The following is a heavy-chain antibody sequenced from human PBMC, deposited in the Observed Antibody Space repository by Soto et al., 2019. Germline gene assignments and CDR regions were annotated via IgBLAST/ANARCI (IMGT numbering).Heavy chain of an antibody. J-gene: IGHJ6*02. Sequence: GASVKVSCKASGYTFTSYAMNWVRQAPGQGLEWMGWINTNTGNPTYAQGFTGRFVFSLDTSVSTAYLQICSLKAEDTAVYYCAREGSLTHYYYGMDVWGQGTTVTVSS. V-gene: IGHV7-4-1*01. CDR1: GYTFTSYA. CDR3: AREGSLTHYYYGMDV. CDR2: INTNTGNP. D-gene: IGHD2-15*01.